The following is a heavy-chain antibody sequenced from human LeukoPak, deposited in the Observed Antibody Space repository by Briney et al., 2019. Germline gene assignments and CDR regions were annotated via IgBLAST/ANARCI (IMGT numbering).Heavy chain of an antibody. V-gene: IGHV3-48*04. D-gene: IGHD4-23*01. CDR3: ARDFYGGILL. Sequence: PGGSLRLSCVASGFTFSSYSMNWVRQAPGKGLEWVSYISSSSSTIYYADSVKGRFTISRDNAKNSLYLQMNGLRAEDTAVYYCARDFYGGILLGGQGTLVTVSS. CDR1: GFTFSSYS. J-gene: IGHJ4*02. CDR2: ISSSSSTI.